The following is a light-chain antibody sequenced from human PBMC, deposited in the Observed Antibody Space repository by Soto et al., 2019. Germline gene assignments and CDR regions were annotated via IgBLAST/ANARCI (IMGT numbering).Light chain of an antibody. J-gene: IGKJ1*01. CDR3: QQYGSSPRT. CDR2: GAS. V-gene: IGKV3-20*01. CDR1: QSVSSSY. Sequence: EIVLTQSPGTLSLSPGERATLSYRASQSVSSSYLAWYQQKPGQAPRLLIYGASSRATGIPDRFSGSESGTDFAITISRLEPEDFAVYYCQQYGSSPRTFGQGTKVDIK.